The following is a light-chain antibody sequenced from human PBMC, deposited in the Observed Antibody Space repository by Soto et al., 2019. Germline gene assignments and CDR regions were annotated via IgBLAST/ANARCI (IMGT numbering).Light chain of an antibody. CDR2: GAS. Sequence: EIVMTQSPATLSVSPGERATLSCRASQSVGSNLAWYQQRPGQAPRLLIYGASTRATGVPARFSGSGSGTEFTLTISSLQSEDFGIYFCQQYNNWPPDRTFGQGTKVEIE. CDR1: QSVGSN. CDR3: QQYNNWPPDRT. V-gene: IGKV3-15*01. J-gene: IGKJ1*01.